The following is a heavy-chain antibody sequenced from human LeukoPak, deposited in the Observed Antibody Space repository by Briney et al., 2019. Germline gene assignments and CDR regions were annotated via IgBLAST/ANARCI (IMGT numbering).Heavy chain of an antibody. V-gene: IGHV3-21*01. D-gene: IGHD6-13*01. J-gene: IGHJ4*02. CDR3: AREGAAAAPY. CDR2: ISSSSSYI. Sequence: GGSLRLSCAASGFTFSSYSMNWVRQAPGKGLEWVSAISSSSSYIYYADSVKGRFTISRDNARNSLYLQMNSLRAEDAAMYYCAREGAAAAPYWGQGTLVTVSS. CDR1: GFTFSSYS.